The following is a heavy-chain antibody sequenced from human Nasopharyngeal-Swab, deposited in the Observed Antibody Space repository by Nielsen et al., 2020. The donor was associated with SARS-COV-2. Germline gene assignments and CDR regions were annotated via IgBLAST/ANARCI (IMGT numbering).Heavy chain of an antibody. Sequence: GGSLRLSCEASGFTFSSYQLNWVRQAPGKGLEWVAYITQSGSTTYYSDSVKGRFTISRDNSKNTLYLQMNSLRAEDTAVYYCAKSFAALTTVSNFDYWGQGTLVTVSS. CDR2: ITQSGSTT. V-gene: IGHV3-23*01. CDR3: AKSFAALTTVSNFDY. J-gene: IGHJ4*02. D-gene: IGHD4-17*01. CDR1: GFTFSSYQ.